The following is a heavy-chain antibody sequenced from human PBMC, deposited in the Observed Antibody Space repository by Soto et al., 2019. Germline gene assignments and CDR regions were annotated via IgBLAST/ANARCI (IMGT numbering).Heavy chain of an antibody. V-gene: IGHV3-33*01. CDR1: GFTFSSYG. CDR3: ASGLSGYSSSWYYFDY. Sequence: QVQLVESGGGVVQPGRSLRLSCAASGFTFSSYGMHWVRQAPGKGLEWVAVIWYDGSNKYYADSVKGRFTISRDNSKNTLYLQMNSLRAEDTAAYYCASGLSGYSSSWYYFDYWGQGTLVTVSS. D-gene: IGHD6-13*01. J-gene: IGHJ4*02. CDR2: IWYDGSNK.